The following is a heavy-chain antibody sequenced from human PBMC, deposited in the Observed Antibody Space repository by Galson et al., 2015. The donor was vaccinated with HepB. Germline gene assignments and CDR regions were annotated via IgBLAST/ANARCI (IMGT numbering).Heavy chain of an antibody. CDR3: ARDRTDYYDNSGHSY. CDR2: INTGNGYT. Sequence: SVKVSCKASGYTFTSYGMRWVRQAHGQSLEWMGWINTGNGYTKYSQKFQGRVTITSDTSAKAAYMELSSLRAEDTAVYYCARDRTDYYDNSGHSYWGQGTLVTVSS. V-gene: IGHV1-3*04. CDR1: GYTFTSYG. D-gene: IGHD3-22*01. J-gene: IGHJ4*02.